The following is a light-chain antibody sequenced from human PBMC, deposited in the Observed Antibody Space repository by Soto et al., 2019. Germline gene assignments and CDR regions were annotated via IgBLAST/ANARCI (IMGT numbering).Light chain of an antibody. CDR3: SSYGGSNNFV. J-gene: IGLJ1*01. CDR2: EVT. V-gene: IGLV2-8*01. Sequence: QSALIQPPSASGSPGQSVTISCTGTSSDVGGYNFVSWYQQYPGKAPKLIIYEVTKRPSGVPDRFSGSKSGNTASLTVSGLQTDDEADYYCSSYGGSNNFVFGTGTKVTVL. CDR1: SSDVGGYNF.